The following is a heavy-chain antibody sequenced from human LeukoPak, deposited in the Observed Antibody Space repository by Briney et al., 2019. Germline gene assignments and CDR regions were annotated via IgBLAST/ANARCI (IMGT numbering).Heavy chain of an antibody. CDR1: GYTLTELS. V-gene: IGHV1-24*01. D-gene: IGHD1-26*01. CDR3: ATGGGSYYNPFDY. CDR2: SDPEDGET. J-gene: IGHJ4*02. Sequence: ASVKVSCKVSGYTLTELSMHWVRQAPGKGLEWMGGSDPEDGETIYAQKFQGRVTMTEDTSTDTAYMELSSLRSEDTAVYYCATGGGSYYNPFDYWGQGTLVTVSS.